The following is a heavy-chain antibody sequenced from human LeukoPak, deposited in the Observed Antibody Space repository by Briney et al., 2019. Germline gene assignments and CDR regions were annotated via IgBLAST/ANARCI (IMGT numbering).Heavy chain of an antibody. CDR1: GLTFSSYA. D-gene: IGHD5-24*01. J-gene: IGHJ4*02. V-gene: IGHV3-23*01. Sequence: GGSLRPSCAVSGLTFSSYAMSWVRQAPGKGLEWGSAISGSGGRTYSADSAKGRLTFPRDNSKNPQYLQMNGQRAEDTALYYCAKREMATIHDSWGQGTLVTVSS. CDR3: AKREMATIHDS. CDR2: ISGSGGRT.